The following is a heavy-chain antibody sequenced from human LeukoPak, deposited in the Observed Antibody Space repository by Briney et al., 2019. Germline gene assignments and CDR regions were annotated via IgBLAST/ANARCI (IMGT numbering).Heavy chain of an antibody. CDR3: ARDRIAVAGTAFVY. D-gene: IGHD6-19*01. J-gene: IGHJ4*02. Sequence: PSGTLSLTCAVSGGSISSSNWWSWVRQPPGKGLEWIGEIYHSGSTNYNPSLKSRVTISVDKSKNQFSLKLSSVTAADTAVYYCARDRIAVAGTAFVYWGQGTLVTVSS. CDR2: IYHSGST. V-gene: IGHV4-4*02. CDR1: GGSISSSNW.